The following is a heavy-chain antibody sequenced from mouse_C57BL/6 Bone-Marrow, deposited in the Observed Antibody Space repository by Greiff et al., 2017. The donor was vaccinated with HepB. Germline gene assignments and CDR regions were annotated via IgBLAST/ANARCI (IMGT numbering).Heavy chain of an antibody. CDR3: AWLRNY. J-gene: IGHJ2*01. CDR2: IYPGDGDT. CDR1: GYAFSSSW. Sequence: VQLQESGPELVKPGASVKISCKASGYAFSSSWMNWVKQRPGKGLEWIGRIYPGDGDTNYNGKFKGKATLTADKSSSTAYMQLSSLTSEDSAVYFCAWLRNYWGQGTTLTVSS. D-gene: IGHD2-2*01. V-gene: IGHV1-82*01.